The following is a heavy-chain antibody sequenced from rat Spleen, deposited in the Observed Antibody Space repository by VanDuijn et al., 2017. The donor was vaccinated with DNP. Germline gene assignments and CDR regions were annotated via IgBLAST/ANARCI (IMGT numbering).Heavy chain of an antibody. J-gene: IGHJ1*01. V-gene: IGHV2-72*01. CDR3: ARHSPRRVWGYFDF. CDR1: GFSVAVTG. D-gene: IGHD1-11*01. Sequence: QVQLEESGPGLMQSSETLSLTCTVSGFSVAVTGVGWVRQRLGQGWMWMGTIWTGGSTNYNSAVQSRLSISRDTSKSQLFLKMNSLKPEDTGTYFCARHSPRRVWGYFDFWGPGTMVTVSS. CDR2: IWTGGST.